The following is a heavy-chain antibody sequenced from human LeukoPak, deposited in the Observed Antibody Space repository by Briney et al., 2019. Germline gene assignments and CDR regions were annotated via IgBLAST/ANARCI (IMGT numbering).Heavy chain of an antibody. CDR2: IYYSGST. J-gene: IGHJ4*02. Sequence: SETLSLTCTVSGGSISSSSYYWGWIRQPPGKGLEWIGSIYYSGSTYYSPSLKSRVTISVDTSKNQFSLKLSSVTAADTAVYYCGRSAGFVHFDHWGQGTLVTVTS. D-gene: IGHD3-16*01. CDR3: GRSAGFVHFDH. CDR1: GGSISSSSYY. V-gene: IGHV4-39*01.